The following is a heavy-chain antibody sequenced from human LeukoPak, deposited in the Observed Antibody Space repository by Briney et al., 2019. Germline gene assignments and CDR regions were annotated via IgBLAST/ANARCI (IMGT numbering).Heavy chain of an antibody. CDR2: ISTYNGNT. Sequence: ASVKVSCKASGYTFTSHGISWVRQAPGQGLEWMGWISTYNGNTNYAQKFQGRVTMTRDTSTSTVYMELSSLRSEDTAVYYCAELGITMIGGVWGKGTTVTISS. V-gene: IGHV1-18*01. J-gene: IGHJ6*04. CDR3: AELGITMIGGV. D-gene: IGHD3-10*02. CDR1: GYTFTSHG.